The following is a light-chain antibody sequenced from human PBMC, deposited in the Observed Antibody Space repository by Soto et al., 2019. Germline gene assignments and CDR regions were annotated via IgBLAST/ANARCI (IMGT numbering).Light chain of an antibody. J-gene: IGLJ2*01. V-gene: IGLV2-8*01. CDR1: SSDVGGYNY. CDR2: EVS. Sequence: QSALTQPPSASGSPGQSVTISCTGTSSDVGGYNYVSWYQQHPGKAPKLMIYEVSKRPSGVPDRFSGSKSGNTASLTVSGLQAVDEADYYCSSYAGSNNVVFGGGIKLTVL. CDR3: SSYAGSNNVV.